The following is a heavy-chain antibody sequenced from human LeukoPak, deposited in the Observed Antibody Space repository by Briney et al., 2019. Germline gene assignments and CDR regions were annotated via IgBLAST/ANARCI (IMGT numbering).Heavy chain of an antibody. CDR3: ARLVATGPGRYDY. CDR2: IKSGERGK. J-gene: IGHJ4*02. D-gene: IGHD2-8*02. CDR1: GFSFTDYW. V-gene: IGHV3-7*01. Sequence: PGGSLKLSGAGSGFSFTDYWWSWVRQAPGKGLEWVANIKSGERGKDYVDSVMGRFSFPRDNATNSQDLQMHSLTVEDTAVYYCARLVATGPGRYDYWGQGTLVTVSS.